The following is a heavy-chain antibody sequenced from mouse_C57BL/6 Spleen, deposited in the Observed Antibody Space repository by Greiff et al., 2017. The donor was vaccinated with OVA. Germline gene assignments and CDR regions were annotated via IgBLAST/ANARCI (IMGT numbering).Heavy chain of an antibody. CDR3: ASWWAMYY. D-gene: IGHD1-1*02. CDR2: IDPSDSYT. Sequence: QVQLQQPGAELVKPGASVKLSCKASGYTFTSYWMQWVKQRPGQGLEWIGEIDPSDSYTNYNQKFKGKATLTVDKSSSPAYMQLSSLTSEDSAVYYCASWWAMYYWGQGTSVTVSS. CDR1: GYTFTSYW. J-gene: IGHJ4*01. V-gene: IGHV1-50*01.